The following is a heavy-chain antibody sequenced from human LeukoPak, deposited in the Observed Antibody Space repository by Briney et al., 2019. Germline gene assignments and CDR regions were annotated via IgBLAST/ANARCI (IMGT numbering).Heavy chain of an antibody. CDR3: ARGDVDTAMATDY. D-gene: IGHD5-18*01. V-gene: IGHV3-11*04. CDR2: ISSSGSTI. Sequence: TSGGSLRLSCAASGFTFSDYYMSWIRQAPGKGLEWVSYISSSGSTIYYADSVKGRFTISRDNAKNSLYLQMNSLRAEDTAVYYCARGDVDTAMATDYWGQGTLVTVSS. J-gene: IGHJ4*02. CDR1: GFTFSDYY.